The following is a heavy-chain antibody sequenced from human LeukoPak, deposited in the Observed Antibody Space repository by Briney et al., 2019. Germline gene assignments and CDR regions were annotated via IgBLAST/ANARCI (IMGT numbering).Heavy chain of an antibody. D-gene: IGHD2-21*02. CDR1: GFTFSSYG. V-gene: IGHV3-30*18. CDR3: AKDGRSDIVVVTATLDY. J-gene: IGHJ4*02. CDR2: ISYDGSNK. Sequence: GGSLRLSCAASGFTFSSYGMHWVRQAPGKGLEWVAVISYDGSNKYYADSVKGRFTISRDNSKNTLYLQMNSLRAEDTAVYYCAKDGRSDIVVVTATLDYWGQGTLVTVSS.